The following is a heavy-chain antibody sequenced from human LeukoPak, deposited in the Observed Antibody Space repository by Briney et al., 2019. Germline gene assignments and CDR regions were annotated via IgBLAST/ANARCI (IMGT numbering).Heavy chain of an antibody. V-gene: IGHV3-7*01. CDR3: ARGPAYCSSTSCYTPPNY. Sequence: GGSLRLSCAASGFTLSSYWMSWVRQAPGKGLEWVANIKQDGREKYYVDSVKGRFTISRDNAKNSLYLQMNSLRAEDTAVYYCARGPAYCSSTSCYTPPNYWGQGTLVTVSS. J-gene: IGHJ4*02. CDR1: GFTLSSYW. D-gene: IGHD2-2*02. CDR2: IKQDGREK.